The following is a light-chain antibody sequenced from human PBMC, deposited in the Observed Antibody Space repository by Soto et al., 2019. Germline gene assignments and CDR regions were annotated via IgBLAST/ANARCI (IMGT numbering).Light chain of an antibody. J-gene: IGLJ2*01. CDR3: SAWDDSLNGFVV. CDR1: SSNIGSNT. V-gene: IGLV1-44*01. CDR2: NNN. Sequence: QSVLTQPPSASGTPGQRVTISCSGSSSNIGSNTVNWYQQLPGAAPKLLIYNNNQRPSGVPDRFSASKSGTSASLAISGLQSEDEAYYYCSAWDDSLNGFVVFGGGTKVTVL.